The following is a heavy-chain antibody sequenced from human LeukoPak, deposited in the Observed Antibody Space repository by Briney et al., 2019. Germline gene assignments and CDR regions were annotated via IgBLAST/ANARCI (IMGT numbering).Heavy chain of an antibody. V-gene: IGHV3-33*01. J-gene: IGHJ4*02. CDR3: ARDFGFSPSSGYSFDY. Sequence: GGSLRLSCAASGFTFSRYGMHWVRQAPGKGLEWVAVIWYDGSNRQYIDSVKGRFTISRDNSKNTLYLQMNSLRADDTAVYYCARDFGFSPSSGYSFDYWGQGTLVTVSS. CDR2: IWYDGSNR. CDR1: GFTFSRYG. D-gene: IGHD3-22*01.